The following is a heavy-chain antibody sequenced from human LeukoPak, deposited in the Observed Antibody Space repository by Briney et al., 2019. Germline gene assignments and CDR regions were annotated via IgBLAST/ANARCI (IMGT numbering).Heavy chain of an antibody. Sequence: PGGSLRLSCAASGFTFSSYEMNWVRQAPGKGLEWVSYISSSGSTIYYADSVKGRFTISRDNAKNTLYLQMNSLRAEDTAVYSCEKDRVGALLYFDFWGQGILVTVSS. V-gene: IGHV3-48*03. CDR2: ISSSGSTI. CDR3: EKDRVGALLYFDF. D-gene: IGHD1-26*01. J-gene: IGHJ4*02. CDR1: GFTFSSYE.